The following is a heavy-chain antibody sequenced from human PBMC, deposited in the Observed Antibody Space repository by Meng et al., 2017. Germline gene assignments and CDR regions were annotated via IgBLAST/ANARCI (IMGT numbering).Heavy chain of an antibody. V-gene: IGHV3-30*01. D-gene: IGHD3-10*01. CDR1: VFTCTRYA. J-gene: IGHJ3*02. CDR2: ISDDGSNK. Sequence: VGVVGGVVHPGMAPRRSCAPPVFTCTRYAMHWVRQAPGKGLEWVAVISDDGSNKYYADSVKGRFTISRDNSKNTLYLQMNSLRAEDTAVYYCARSGLADAFDIWGQGTMVTVSS. CDR3: ARSGLADAFDI.